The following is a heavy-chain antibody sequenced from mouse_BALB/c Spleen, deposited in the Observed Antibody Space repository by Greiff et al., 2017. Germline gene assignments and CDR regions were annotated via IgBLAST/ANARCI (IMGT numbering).Heavy chain of an antibody. J-gene: IGHJ3*01. CDR1: GFTFSSYA. Sequence: EVKLMESGGGLVKPGGSLKLSCAASGFTFSSYAMSWVRQTPEKRLEWVASISSGGSTYYPDSVKGRFTISRDNARNILYLQMSSLRSEDTAMYYCARRYGSSSWFAYWGQGTLVTVSA. D-gene: IGHD1-1*01. CDR2: ISSGGST. V-gene: IGHV5-6-5*01. CDR3: ARRYGSSSWFAY.